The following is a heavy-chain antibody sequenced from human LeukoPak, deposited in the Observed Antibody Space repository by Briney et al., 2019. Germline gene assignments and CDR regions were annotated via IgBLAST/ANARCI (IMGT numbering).Heavy chain of an antibody. CDR1: GGSISISSYY. CDR3: ARHRGYYGSTSKVDY. Sequence: SETLSLTCTVSGGSISISSYYWGWIRQPPGKGLEWIGSIYYSGSTYYNPSLKSRVTISVDTSKNQFSLKVSSVTAADTAVYYCARHRGYYGSTSKVDYWGQGTLVTVSS. CDR2: IYYSGST. D-gene: IGHD3-10*01. J-gene: IGHJ4*02. V-gene: IGHV4-39*01.